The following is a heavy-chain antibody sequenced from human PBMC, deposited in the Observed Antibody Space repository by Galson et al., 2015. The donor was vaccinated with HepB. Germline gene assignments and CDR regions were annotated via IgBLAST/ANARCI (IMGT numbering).Heavy chain of an antibody. CDR3: TRDSSPTLYDSSGYYKGAFFDY. D-gene: IGHD3-22*01. V-gene: IGHV3-49*03. Sequence: SLRLSCAASGFTFGDYAMSWFRQAPGKGLEWVGFIRSKAYGGTTEYAASVKGRFTISGDDSKSIAYLQMNSLKTEDTAVYYCTRDSSPTLYDSSGYYKGAFFDYWGQGTLVTVSS. J-gene: IGHJ4*02. CDR1: GFTFGDYA. CDR2: IRSKAYGGTT.